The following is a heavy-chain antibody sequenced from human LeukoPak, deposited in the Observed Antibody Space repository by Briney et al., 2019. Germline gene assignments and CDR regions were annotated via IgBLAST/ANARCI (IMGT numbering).Heavy chain of an antibody. CDR2: ISGSGGST. V-gene: IGHV3-23*01. Sequence: VQPGGSLTLSCAASGFTFSSYAMSWVRQAPGKGLEWVSAISGSGGSTYYADSVKGRFTIFRDNSKNTLYLQMNSLRAEDTAVYYCAKDPHPHDYYDSSGHDYWGQGTLVTVSS. J-gene: IGHJ4*02. D-gene: IGHD3-22*01. CDR1: GFTFSSYA. CDR3: AKDPHPHDYYDSSGHDY.